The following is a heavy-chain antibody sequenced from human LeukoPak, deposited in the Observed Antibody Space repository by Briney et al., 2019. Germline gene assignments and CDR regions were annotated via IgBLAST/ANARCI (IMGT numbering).Heavy chain of an antibody. Sequence: GGSLRLSCAASGFTFSDYYMSWIRQAPGKGLEWVSYISSSGSTIYYADSVKGRFTISRDNAKNSLYLQMNSLRAEDTALYYCAKLSDTRDPAAAEPFDYWGQGTLVTVSS. CDR3: AKLSDTRDPAAAEPFDY. CDR2: ISSSGSTI. J-gene: IGHJ4*02. V-gene: IGHV3-11*01. CDR1: GFTFSDYY. D-gene: IGHD6-13*01.